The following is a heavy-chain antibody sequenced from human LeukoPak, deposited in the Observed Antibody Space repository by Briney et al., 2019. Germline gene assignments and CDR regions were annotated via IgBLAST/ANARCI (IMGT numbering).Heavy chain of an antibody. J-gene: IGHJ5*02. V-gene: IGHV3-23*01. Sequence: PGGSLRLSCASSRFTFSGYAMYCVRQAPGKGLEWGSCIDAIGVNTYYADSVKGRFTISRENSRNKFYLQMNSLRAEDTAVYYCAKGSGSGWYGWFDPWGQGTLVTVSS. CDR2: IDAIGVNT. CDR3: AKGSGSGWYGWFDP. D-gene: IGHD6-19*01. CDR1: RFTFSGYA.